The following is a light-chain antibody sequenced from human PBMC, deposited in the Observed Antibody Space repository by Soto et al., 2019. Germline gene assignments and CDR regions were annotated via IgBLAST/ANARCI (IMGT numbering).Light chain of an antibody. CDR3: QEYNNWRPIT. CDR2: GAS. Sequence: IVMTQSPATLSVSPGERATLSCRASQSISSKLAWYQQKPGQAPRLLIYGASTRATGIPVRFSGSGSGTEFTLTITSLQSEEFAVYYCQEYNNWRPITFGGGTKVEIK. V-gene: IGKV3-15*01. CDR1: QSISSK. J-gene: IGKJ4*01.